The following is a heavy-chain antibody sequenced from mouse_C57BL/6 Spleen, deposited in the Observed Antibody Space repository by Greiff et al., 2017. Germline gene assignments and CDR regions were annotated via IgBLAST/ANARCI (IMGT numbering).Heavy chain of an antibody. CDR2: ISSGSSTI. Sequence: EVQLVESGGGLVKPGGSLKLSCAASGFTFSDYGMHWVRQAPEKGLEWVAYISSGSSTIYYADTVKGRFTISRDNAKNTLFLQMTSLRSEDTAMDYCARPVQPHEDAMDYWGQGTSVTVSS. V-gene: IGHV5-17*01. J-gene: IGHJ4*01. CDR1: GFTFSDYG. D-gene: IGHD6-1*01. CDR3: ARPVQPHEDAMDY.